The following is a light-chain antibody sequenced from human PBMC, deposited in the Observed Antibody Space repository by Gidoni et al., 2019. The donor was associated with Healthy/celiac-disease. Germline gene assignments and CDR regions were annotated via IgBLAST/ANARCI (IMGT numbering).Light chain of an antibody. CDR3: QQYYRSPLT. CDR2: WAS. V-gene: IGKV4-1*01. Sequence: DSVMYKSHNDMAVSLGERATINCKSSMTVLYRSNNKNYLGWYQQKPGQPPRVLIYWASTRESGVPDRFSGSASGTDFNLTISSLQAEDVAVYYCQQYYRSPLTFGGGTKVEIK. J-gene: IGKJ4*01. CDR1: MTVLYRSNNKNY.